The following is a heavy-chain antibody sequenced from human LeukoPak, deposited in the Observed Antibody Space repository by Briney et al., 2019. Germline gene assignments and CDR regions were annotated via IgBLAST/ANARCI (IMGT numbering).Heavy chain of an antibody. D-gene: IGHD5-24*01. CDR2: INSDGSST. J-gene: IGHJ4*02. Sequence: GGSLRLSCAASGFTFSSYWMHWVRQAPGKGLVGVSRINSDGSSTSYADSVKGRFTISRDNAKNTLYLQMNSLRAEDTAVYYCARDLPDEKDLDYWGQGTLVTVSS. CDR1: GFTFSSYW. V-gene: IGHV3-74*01. CDR3: ARDLPDEKDLDY.